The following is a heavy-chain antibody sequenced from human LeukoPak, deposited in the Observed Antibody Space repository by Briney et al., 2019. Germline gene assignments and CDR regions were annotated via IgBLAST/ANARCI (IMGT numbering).Heavy chain of an antibody. Sequence: ASVNVSCKASGYTLTSYHMHWVRQAPAQGLEWMGIINPSGGSTSYAQKFQGRVTMTRDTSTSTVCMELSSLRSEDTAVYYCARDSRTTVTTSDYWFDPWGQGTLVTVSS. D-gene: IGHD4-17*01. V-gene: IGHV1-46*01. CDR1: GYTLTSYH. J-gene: IGHJ5*02. CDR2: INPSGGST. CDR3: ARDSRTTVTTSDYWFDP.